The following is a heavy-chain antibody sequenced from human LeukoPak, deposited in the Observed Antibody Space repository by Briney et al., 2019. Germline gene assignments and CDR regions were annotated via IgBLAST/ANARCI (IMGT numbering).Heavy chain of an antibody. V-gene: IGHV4-38-2*02. CDR1: GYSLSSGYY. CDR3: ARVPSDDDFWSGDLPYFDY. Sequence: SETLSLTCTVSGYSLSSGYYWGWIRQPPGKGLERIGSIYHSGRTYYNPSLKSRVTISVDTSKNQLSLKLSSVTAADTAVYYCARVPSDDDFWSGDLPYFDYWGQGTLVTVSS. CDR2: IYHSGRT. J-gene: IGHJ4*02. D-gene: IGHD3-3*01.